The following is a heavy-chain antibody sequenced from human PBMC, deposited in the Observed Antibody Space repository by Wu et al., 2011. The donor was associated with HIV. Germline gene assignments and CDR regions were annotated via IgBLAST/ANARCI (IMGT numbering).Heavy chain of an antibody. CDR2: MNPNSGNT. CDR3: ARTGIGRFCSPTRCYEDY. V-gene: IGHV1-8*02. J-gene: IGHJ4*02. Sequence: QVQLVQSGAEVKKPGASVKVSCKASGYSFTSYDINWVRQAAGQGLEWMGWMNPNSGNTDYAQKFQGRVIMTRNTSMNIAYMELRSLRSEDTAVYYCARTGIGRFCSPTRCYEDYWGQGTLVTVSS. CDR1: GYSFTSYD. D-gene: IGHD2-2*01.